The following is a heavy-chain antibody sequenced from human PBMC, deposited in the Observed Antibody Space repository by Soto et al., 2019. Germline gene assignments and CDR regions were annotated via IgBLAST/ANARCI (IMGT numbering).Heavy chain of an antibody. Sequence: EVQLVESGGGLVKPGGSLRLSCAASGFTFSNAWMSWVRQAPGKGLEWVGRIKSKTDGGTTDYAAPVKGRFTISRDDSKNTLYLQMNSLKSEDTAVYYCTTDSPQGEKGTWGQGTLVTVSS. D-gene: IGHD2-21*01. CDR1: GFTFSNAW. CDR2: IKSKTDGGTT. J-gene: IGHJ5*02. V-gene: IGHV3-15*01. CDR3: TTDSPQGEKGT.